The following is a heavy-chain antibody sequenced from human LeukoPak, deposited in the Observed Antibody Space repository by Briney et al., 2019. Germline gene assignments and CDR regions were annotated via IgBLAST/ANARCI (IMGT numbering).Heavy chain of an antibody. CDR3: ARDLGGEENYFDY. CDR1: GGTFSSYA. D-gene: IGHD2-15*01. V-gene: IGHV1-69*05. Sequence: ASVKVSGKASGGTFSSYAISWVRQAPGQGLEWMGGIIPIFGTANYAQKFQGRVTITTDESTSTAYMELSSLRSEDTAVYYCARDLGGEENYFDYWGQGTLVTVSS. J-gene: IGHJ4*02. CDR2: IIPIFGTA.